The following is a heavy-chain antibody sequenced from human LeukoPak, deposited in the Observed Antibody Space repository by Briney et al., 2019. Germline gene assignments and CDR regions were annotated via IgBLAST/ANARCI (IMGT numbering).Heavy chain of an antibody. Sequence: GESLKISCQGSGYSFTSYWISWVRQMPGKGLEWMGRIDPSDSCTNYSPSFQGHVTISADKPISTAYLQWSSLKASDTTMYYCARLGDTAMWGVYWGRGTLVTVSS. CDR1: GYSFTSYW. D-gene: IGHD5-18*01. CDR3: ARLGDTAMWGVY. CDR2: IDPSDSCT. J-gene: IGHJ4*02. V-gene: IGHV5-10-1*01.